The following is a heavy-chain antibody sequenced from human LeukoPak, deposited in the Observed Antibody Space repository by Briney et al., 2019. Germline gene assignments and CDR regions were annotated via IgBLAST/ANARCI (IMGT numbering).Heavy chain of an antibody. Sequence: ASVKVSCKASGYTFTGYYMHWVRQAPGQGLEWMGWINPNSGGTNYAQKFQGRVTMTRDTSISTAYMELSRLRSDDTAVYYCARGRYNWNYPGVHYYYYYYMDVWGKGTTVTVSS. CDR1: GYTFTGYY. J-gene: IGHJ6*03. V-gene: IGHV1-2*02. CDR2: INPNSGGT. CDR3: ARGRYNWNYPGVHYYYYYYMDV. D-gene: IGHD1-7*01.